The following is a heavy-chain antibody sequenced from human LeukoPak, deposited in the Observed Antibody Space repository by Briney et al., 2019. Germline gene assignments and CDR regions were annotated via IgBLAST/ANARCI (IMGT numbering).Heavy chain of an antibody. Sequence: GESLKISCKGSGYSFTSYWIGWVRQMPGKGLEWKGIIYPGDSDTRYSPSFQGQVTISADKSISTAYLQWSSLKASDTAMYYCARRDSSSGHFGSNWFDPWGQGTLVTVSS. D-gene: IGHD6-13*01. CDR3: ARRDSSSGHFGSNWFDP. CDR1: GYSFTSYW. CDR2: IYPGDSDT. J-gene: IGHJ5*02. V-gene: IGHV5-51*01.